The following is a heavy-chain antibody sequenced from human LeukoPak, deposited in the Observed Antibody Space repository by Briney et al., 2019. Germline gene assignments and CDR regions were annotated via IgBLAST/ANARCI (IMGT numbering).Heavy chain of an antibody. CDR3: ARTMITFGGVGDV. V-gene: IGHV4-39*07. Sequence: PSETLSLTCTVSGGSISSSSYYWGWIRQPPGKGLEWIGSIYYSGSTNYNPSLKSRVTISVDTSKNQFSLKLSSVTAADTAVYYCARTMITFGGVGDVWGQGTTVTVSS. CDR2: IYYSGST. D-gene: IGHD3-16*01. CDR1: GGSISSSSYY. J-gene: IGHJ6*02.